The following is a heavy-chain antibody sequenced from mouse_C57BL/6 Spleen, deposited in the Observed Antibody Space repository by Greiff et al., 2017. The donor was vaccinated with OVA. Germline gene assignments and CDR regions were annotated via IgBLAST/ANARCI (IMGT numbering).Heavy chain of an antibody. V-gene: IGHV5-6*01. CDR2: ISSGGSYT. J-gene: IGHJ2*01. D-gene: IGHD2-4*01. CDR3: ARQGGYDYDGGYFDY. CDR1: GFTFSSYG. Sequence: EVKLVESGGDLVKPGGSLKLSCAASGFTFSSYGMSWVRQTPDKRLEWVATISSGGSYTYYPDSVKGRFTISRDNAKNTLYLQMSSLKSEDTAMYYCARQGGYDYDGGYFDYWGQGTTLTVSS.